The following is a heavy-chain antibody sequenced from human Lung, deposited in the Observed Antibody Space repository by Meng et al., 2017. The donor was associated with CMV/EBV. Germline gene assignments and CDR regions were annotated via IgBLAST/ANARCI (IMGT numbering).Heavy chain of an antibody. Sequence: DYGGSFSGYYWSWIRPSPDRELEWIEKINHRRSTTSNPSHDSRVTMSVATYKHQFSLGLGSVTAADTSVYYCARGYGSETYLNYFDYWGQGTLVTVSS. CDR2: INHRRST. V-gene: IGHV4-34*01. D-gene: IGHD3-10*01. J-gene: IGHJ4*02. CDR1: GGSFSGYY. CDR3: ARGYGSETYLNYFDY.